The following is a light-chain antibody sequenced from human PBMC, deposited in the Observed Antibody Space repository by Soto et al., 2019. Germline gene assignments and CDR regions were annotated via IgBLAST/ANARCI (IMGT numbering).Light chain of an antibody. CDR3: QQYGSSPPIT. CDR1: QSVSRSY. CDR2: GAS. V-gene: IGKV3-20*01. Sequence: IVLTQSPGTLSLSPGERATLSCRASQSVSRSYLAWYQQKPGQAPRLLIYGASSRATGIPDRFSDSGSGTDFTLTISRLEPEDFAVYYCQQYGSSPPITFGQGTRLAIK. J-gene: IGKJ5*01.